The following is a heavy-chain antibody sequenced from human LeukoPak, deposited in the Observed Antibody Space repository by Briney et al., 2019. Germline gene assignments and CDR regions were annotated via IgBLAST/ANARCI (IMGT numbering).Heavy chain of an antibody. J-gene: IGHJ4*02. CDR3: AKGTSSWHEFDY. CDR1: GFTFDDYA. D-gene: IGHD6-13*01. CDR2: ISWDGGST. Sequence: GVLRLSCAASGFTFDDYAMHWVRQAPGKGLEWVSLISWDGGSTYYADSVEGRFTISRDNSKNSLYLQMNSLRAEDTALYYCAKGTSSWHEFDYWGQGTLVTVSS. V-gene: IGHV3-43D*03.